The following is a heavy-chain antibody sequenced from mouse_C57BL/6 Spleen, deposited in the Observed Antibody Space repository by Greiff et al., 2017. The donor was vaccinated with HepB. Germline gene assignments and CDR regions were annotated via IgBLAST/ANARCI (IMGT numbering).Heavy chain of an antibody. Sequence: QVQLQQSGAELVRPGSSVKLSCKASYFAFMASAMHWVKQRPGHGLEWIGSFTMYSDATEYSENFKGKATLTANTSSSTAYMELSSLTSEDSAVYYGATDSSCDAMDYWGQGTSVTVSS. D-gene: IGHD1-1*01. J-gene: IGHJ4*01. CDR1: YFAFMASA. CDR2: FTMYSDAT. CDR3: ATDSSCDAMDY. V-gene: IGHV1-49*01.